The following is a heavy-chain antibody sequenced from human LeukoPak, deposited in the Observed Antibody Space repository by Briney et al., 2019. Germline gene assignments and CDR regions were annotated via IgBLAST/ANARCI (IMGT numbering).Heavy chain of an antibody. J-gene: IGHJ4*02. CDR3: ARANFLYCSSSTCLFDY. Sequence: XTFTDXYMHWVRQGPGQGLEWMGWINPNDGDTNYAQKFQGRVTMTRDTSISTAHMEVSRLRSDDTAVYCCARANFLYCSSSTCLFDYWGQGTLVTVSS. V-gene: IGHV1-2*02. CDR1: XTFTDXY. CDR2: INPNDGDT. D-gene: IGHD2-2*01.